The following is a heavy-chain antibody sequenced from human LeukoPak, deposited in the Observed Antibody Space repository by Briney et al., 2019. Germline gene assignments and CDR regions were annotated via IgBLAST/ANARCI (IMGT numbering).Heavy chain of an antibody. V-gene: IGHV3-30*18. CDR1: GFTFSSYG. CDR2: ISYDGSNK. D-gene: IGHD3-3*01. CDR3: AKDRYGPSNYDFWSGYPGVLDY. J-gene: IGHJ4*02. Sequence: GRSLRLSCAASGFTFSSYGMHWVRQAPGKGLARGAAISYDGSNKYYADSVKGRFTISRDNSKNTLYLQMNSLRAEDTAVYYCAKDRYGPSNYDFWSGYPGVLDYWGQGTLVTVSS.